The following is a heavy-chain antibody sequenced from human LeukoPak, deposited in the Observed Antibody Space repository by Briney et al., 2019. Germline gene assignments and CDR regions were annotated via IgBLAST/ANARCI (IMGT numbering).Heavy chain of an antibody. J-gene: IGHJ4*02. D-gene: IGHD3-9*01. CDR1: GGSISSTSYY. Sequence: SETLSLTCTVSGGSISSTSYYWGWVRQPPGQGLEWIGEIHRDGRTRYNPSLKSRVTMSIDYSKNQFSLKVSSVTAADTAIYYCGKTDIYFNPIDYWGPGSLVTVSS. CDR3: GKTDIYFNPIDY. CDR2: IHRDGRT. V-gene: IGHV4-39*07.